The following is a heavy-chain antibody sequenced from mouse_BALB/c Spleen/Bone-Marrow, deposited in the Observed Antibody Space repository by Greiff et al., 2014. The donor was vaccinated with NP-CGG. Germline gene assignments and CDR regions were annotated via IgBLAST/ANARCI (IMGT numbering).Heavy chain of an antibody. CDR3: ARNGNYPAWFAY. J-gene: IGHJ3*01. CDR1: GYTFSSYW. V-gene: IGHV1-9*01. CDR2: ILPGSGST. D-gene: IGHD2-1*01. Sequence: VKLMESGAELMKPGASVKISCKATGYTFSSYWIEWVKQRPGHGLEWIGEILPGSGSTNYNEKFKGKATFTADTSSNTAYMQLSSLTSEDSAVYYCARNGNYPAWFAYWGQGTLVTVSA.